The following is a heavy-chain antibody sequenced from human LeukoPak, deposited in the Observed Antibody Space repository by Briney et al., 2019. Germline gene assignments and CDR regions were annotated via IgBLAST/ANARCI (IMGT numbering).Heavy chain of an antibody. D-gene: IGHD3-10*01. Sequence: SETLSLTCTVSGGSISSYYWSWIRQPPGKGLEWIGYIYYSGSTNYNPSLKSRVTISVDTSKNQFSLKLSSVTAADTAVYYCARDARRTMVRGASDALDIWGQGTMVTVSS. CDR1: GGSISSYY. CDR3: ARDARRTMVRGASDALDI. V-gene: IGHV4-59*01. J-gene: IGHJ3*02. CDR2: IYYSGST.